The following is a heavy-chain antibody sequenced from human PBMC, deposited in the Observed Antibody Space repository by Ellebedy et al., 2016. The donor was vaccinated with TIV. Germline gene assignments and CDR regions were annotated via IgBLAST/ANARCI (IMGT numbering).Heavy chain of an antibody. CDR1: GYSFTSDD. D-gene: IGHD4-17*01. CDR2: VNPNSGGT. V-gene: IGHV1-2*02. Sequence: ASVKVSCXASGYSFTSDDINWVRQATGQGLEWMGWVNPNSGGTNYAQKFQGRVTMTRDTSTSTAYMDLSRLRSDDTAVYYCAARAPTVTLTGDAFDLWGQGTKVTVSS. J-gene: IGHJ3*01. CDR3: AARAPTVTLTGDAFDL.